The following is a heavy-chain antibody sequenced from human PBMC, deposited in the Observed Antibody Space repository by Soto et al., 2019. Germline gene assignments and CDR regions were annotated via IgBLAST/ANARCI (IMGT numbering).Heavy chain of an antibody. CDR3: PTDGGIADRPLFDY. Sequence: EVQVVESGGDLVKSGGSLRLSCSASGFTFTKAWLGWVRLAPGKGLEWVGGIKSKTDGGTTDYAAPVRGRFTISRDDSKNTGYPHMSSLKTEDTAVYYCPTDGGIADRPLFDYWGQGTLVTVSP. J-gene: IGHJ4*02. D-gene: IGHD6-6*01. CDR1: GFTFTKAW. V-gene: IGHV3-15*01. CDR2: IKSKTDGGTT.